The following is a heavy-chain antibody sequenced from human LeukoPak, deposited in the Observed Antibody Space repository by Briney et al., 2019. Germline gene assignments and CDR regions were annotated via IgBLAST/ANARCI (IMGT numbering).Heavy chain of an antibody. CDR3: AGYYYDSSGYYAHFDY. CDR2: ISSSSSYI. D-gene: IGHD3-22*01. J-gene: IGHJ4*02. Sequence: GGSLKLSCAVSGFTFSSYSMNWVRQAPGKGLEWVSSISSSSSYIYYADSVKGRFTISRDNAKNSLYLQMNSLRAEDTAVYYCAGYYYDSSGYYAHFDYWGQGTLVTVSS. V-gene: IGHV3-21*01. CDR1: GFTFSSYS.